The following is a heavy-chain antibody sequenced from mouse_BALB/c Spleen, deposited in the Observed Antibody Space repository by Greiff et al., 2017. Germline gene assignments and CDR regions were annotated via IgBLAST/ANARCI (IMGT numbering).Heavy chain of an antibody. V-gene: IGHV1S34*01. CDR3: ARGGGTHYAMDY. Sequence: LVKTGASVKISCKASGYTFTGYYMHWVKQSHGKSLEWIGYISCYNGATSYNQKFKGKATFTVDTSSSTAYMQFNSLTSEDSAVYYCARGGGTHYAMDYWGQGTSVTVSS. J-gene: IGHJ4*01. CDR2: ISCYNGAT. CDR1: GYTFTGYY. D-gene: IGHD2-14*01.